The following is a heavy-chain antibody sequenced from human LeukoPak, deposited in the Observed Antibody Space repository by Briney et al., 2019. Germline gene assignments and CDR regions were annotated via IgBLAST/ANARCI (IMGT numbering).Heavy chain of an antibody. CDR1: GFTFSSYG. Sequence: PGGSLRLSCAASGFTFSSYGMHWVRQAPGKGLEWAAFIRYDGSNKYYADSVKGRFTISRDNSKNTLYLQMNSLRAEDTAMYYCARAGDSRLDFFDYWGQGTLVTVSS. V-gene: IGHV3-30*02. J-gene: IGHJ4*02. CDR3: ARAGDSRLDFFDY. CDR2: IRYDGSNK. D-gene: IGHD3-3*01.